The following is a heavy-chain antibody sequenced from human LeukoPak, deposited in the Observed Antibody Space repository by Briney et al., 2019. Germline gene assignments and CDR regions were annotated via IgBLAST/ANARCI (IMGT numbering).Heavy chain of an antibody. CDR3: ATDHSMANTAWWFDP. CDR2: INPSGTGT. J-gene: IGHJ5*02. V-gene: IGHV1-46*01. D-gene: IGHD5-24*01. CDR1: GSTITNNY. Sequence: ASVKVSCKASGSTITNNYMHWVRQAPGQGLEWMGVINPSGTGTSYAQKFQGRITMSRGTSTSTVYMELSSLRSEDTAFYYCATDHSMANTAWWFDPWGQGTLVTVSS.